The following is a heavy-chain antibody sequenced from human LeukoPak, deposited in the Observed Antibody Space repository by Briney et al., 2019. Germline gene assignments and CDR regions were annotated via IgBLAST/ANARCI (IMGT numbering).Heavy chain of an antibody. CDR1: GGSISSYY. V-gene: IGHV4-59*08. CDR2: IYYSGST. J-gene: IGHJ5*02. Sequence: SETLSLTCTVSGGSISSYYWSWIRQPPGKGLEWIGYIYYSGSTNYNPSLKSRVTISVDTSKNQFSLKLSSVTAADTAVYYCARQRGVPAGRTLYNWFDPWGQGTLVTVSS. CDR3: ARQRGVPAGRTLYNWFDP. D-gene: IGHD3-16*01.